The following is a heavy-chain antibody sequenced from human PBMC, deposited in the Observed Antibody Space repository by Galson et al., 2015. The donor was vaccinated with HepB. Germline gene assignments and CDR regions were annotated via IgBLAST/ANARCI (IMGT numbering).Heavy chain of an antibody. V-gene: IGHV2-70*11. CDR1: GFSLSTSGMC. CDR2: IDWDDDK. J-gene: IGHJ3*02. CDR3: ARIRGGSPRGAFDI. D-gene: IGHD3-16*01. Sequence: PALVKPTQALTLTCTFSGFSLSTSGMCVSWIRQPPGKALEWLARIDWDDDKYYSTSLKTRLTISKDTTKNQVVLTMTNMDPVDTATYYCARIRGGSPRGAFDIWGQGTMVTVSS.